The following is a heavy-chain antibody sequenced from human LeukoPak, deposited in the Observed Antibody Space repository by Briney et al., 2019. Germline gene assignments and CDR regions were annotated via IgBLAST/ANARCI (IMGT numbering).Heavy chain of an antibody. D-gene: IGHD3-3*01. V-gene: IGHV4-34*01. CDR2: INHSGST. Sequence: SETLSLTCAVYGGSFSGYYWSWIRQPPGKGLEWIGEINHSGSTNYNPSLKSRVTISVDTSKNQFSLKLSSVTAADTAVYYCARDPITIFGVDWFDPWGQGTLVTVSS. CDR3: ARDPITIFGVDWFDP. CDR1: GGSFSGYY. J-gene: IGHJ5*02.